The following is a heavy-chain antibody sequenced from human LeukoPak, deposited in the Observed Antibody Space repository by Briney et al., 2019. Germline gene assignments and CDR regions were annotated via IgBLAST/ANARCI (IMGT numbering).Heavy chain of an antibody. D-gene: IGHD3-10*01. J-gene: IGHJ4*02. Sequence: SETLSLTCAVYGGSFSGYYWSWIRQPPGKGLEWIGEINHSGSTNYNPSLKSRVTISVDTSKNQFSLKLSSVTAADTAVYYCATGSGSYFPAAYWGQGTLVTVS. CDR3: ATGSGSYFPAAY. V-gene: IGHV4-34*01. CDR1: GGSFSGYY. CDR2: INHSGST.